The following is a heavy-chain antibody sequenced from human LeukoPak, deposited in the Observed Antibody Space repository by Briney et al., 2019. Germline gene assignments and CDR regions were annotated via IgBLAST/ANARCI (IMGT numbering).Heavy chain of an antibody. CDR3: ARDYNWVFDY. V-gene: IGHV3-74*01. CDR2: INPDGTTT. CDR1: GFTFSGFW. Sequence: GGSLRLSCAASGFTFSGFWMHWVRQAPGKGLVWVSHINPDGTTTTYADSVKGRFTISRDNAKNTLYLQMNSLRAEDTAVYYCARDYNWVFDYWGQGTLVTVSS. J-gene: IGHJ4*02. D-gene: IGHD1-20*01.